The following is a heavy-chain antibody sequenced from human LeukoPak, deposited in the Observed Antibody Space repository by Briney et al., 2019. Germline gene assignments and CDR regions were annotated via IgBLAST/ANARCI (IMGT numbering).Heavy chain of an antibody. CDR3: ARENDILTGYYGNDAFDI. V-gene: IGHV1-2*02. Sequence: ASVKVSCKASGYTFTGYYMHWVRQAPGQGLEWMGWINPNSGGTNYAQKFQGRVTMTRDTSISTAYMELSRLRSDDTAVYYCARENDILTGYYGNDAFDIWGQGTMVTVSS. CDR1: GYTFTGYY. CDR2: INPNSGGT. J-gene: IGHJ3*02. D-gene: IGHD3-9*01.